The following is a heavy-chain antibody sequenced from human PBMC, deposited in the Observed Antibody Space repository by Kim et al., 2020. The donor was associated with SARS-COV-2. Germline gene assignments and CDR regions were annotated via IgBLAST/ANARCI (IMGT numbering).Heavy chain of an antibody. Sequence: SETLSLTCTVSGGSISSGGYYWSWIRQHPGKGLEWIGYIYDSGSTYYNPSLKSRVTISVDTSKNQFSLKLSSVTAADTAVYYCARATTTIFGVVSEFDYWGQGTLVTVSS. CDR3: ARATTTIFGVVSEFDY. V-gene: IGHV4-31*03. CDR2: IYDSGST. D-gene: IGHD3-3*01. CDR1: GGSISSGGYY. J-gene: IGHJ4*02.